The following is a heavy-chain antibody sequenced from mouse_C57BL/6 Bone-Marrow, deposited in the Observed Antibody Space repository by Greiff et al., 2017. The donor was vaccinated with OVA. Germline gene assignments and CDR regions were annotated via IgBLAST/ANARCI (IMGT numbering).Heavy chain of an antibody. Sequence: EVQLQQSGPVLVKPGASVKMSCKASGYTFTDYYMNWVKQSHGKSLEWIGVINPYNGGTSYNQKFKGKATLTVDKSSSTAYMELNSLTSEDSAVYYCARGGGHYVGFAYWGQGTLVTVSA. J-gene: IGHJ3*01. CDR2: INPYNGGT. V-gene: IGHV1-19*01. CDR3: ARGGGHYVGFAY. D-gene: IGHD2-1*01. CDR1: GYTFTDYY.